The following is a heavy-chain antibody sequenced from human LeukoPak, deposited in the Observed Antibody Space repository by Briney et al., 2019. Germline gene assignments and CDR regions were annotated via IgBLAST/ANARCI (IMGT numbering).Heavy chain of an antibody. Sequence: SETLSLTCTVSGGSISSGSYYWNWIRQPPGKGLEWIGYMYHSGSTDYNPSLKSRVTISVDRSKNEFSLRLTSVTAADSAVYYCARALPTLYDSSGYQGLDYWGQGTLVTVSS. CDR3: ARALPTLYDSSGYQGLDY. J-gene: IGHJ4*02. CDR2: MYHSGST. D-gene: IGHD3-22*01. CDR1: GGSISSGSYY. V-gene: IGHV4-30-2*01.